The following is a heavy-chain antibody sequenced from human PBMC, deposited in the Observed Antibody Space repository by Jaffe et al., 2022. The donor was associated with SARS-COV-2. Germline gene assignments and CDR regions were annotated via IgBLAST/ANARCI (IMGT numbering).Heavy chain of an antibody. CDR2: IVVGSGNT. J-gene: IGHJ6*02. D-gene: IGHD2-2*01. V-gene: IGHV1-58*02. Sequence: QMQLVQSGPEVKKPGTSVKVSCKASGFTFTSSAMQWVRQARGQRLEWIGWIVVGSGNTNYAQKFQERVTITRDMSTSTAYMELSSLRSEDTAVYYCAADASMALGRSERYYYYYGMDVWGQGTTVTVSS. CDR1: GFTFTSSA. CDR3: AADASMALGRSERYYYYYGMDV.